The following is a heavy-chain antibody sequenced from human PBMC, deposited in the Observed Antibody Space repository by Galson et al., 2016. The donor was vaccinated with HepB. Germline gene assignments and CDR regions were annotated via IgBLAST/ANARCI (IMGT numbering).Heavy chain of an antibody. CDR2: IHHSGNA. V-gene: IGHV4-4*02. CDR1: GGSISSNNW. CDR3: ARVIGGIAVAGALDY. Sequence: SETLSLTCDVSGGSISSNNWWSWVRQPPGKGLEWIGEIHHSGNAHYDPSLKSRVTISVDRSKNQFSLNLSSVTAADTAVYYCARVIGGIAVAGALDYWGQGTLVTVSS. D-gene: IGHD6-19*01. J-gene: IGHJ4*02.